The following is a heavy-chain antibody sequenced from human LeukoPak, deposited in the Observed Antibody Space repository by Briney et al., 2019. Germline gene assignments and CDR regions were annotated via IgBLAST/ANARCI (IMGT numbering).Heavy chain of an antibody. V-gene: IGHV4-39*07. CDR3: ARGVAAAGTLHFQH. CDR1: GGSISSSGYY. D-gene: IGHD6-13*01. J-gene: IGHJ1*01. Sequence: SETLSLTCTVSGGSISSSGYYWGWLRQPPGKGLEWIGSIYYSGSTYYNPSLKSRVTISVDTSKNQFSLKLSSVTAADTAVYYCARGVAAAGTLHFQHWGQGTLVTVSS. CDR2: IYYSGST.